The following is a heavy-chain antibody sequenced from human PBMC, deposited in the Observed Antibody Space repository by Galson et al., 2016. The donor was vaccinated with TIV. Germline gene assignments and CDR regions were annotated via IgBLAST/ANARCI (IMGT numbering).Heavy chain of an antibody. J-gene: IGHJ4*02. D-gene: IGHD5-18*01. CDR3: AKPIRSSGDSFGFDN. Sequence: SLRLSCAASGFIFSNSAMYWVRQAPGKGLEWVSSISGVNAGTYYADSVKGRFIISRDNSKNMLFLQMNNVRREDTAVYLCAKPIRSSGDSFGFDNWGQGTLVPVSS. CDR1: GFIFSNSA. V-gene: IGHV3-23*01. CDR2: ISGVNAGT.